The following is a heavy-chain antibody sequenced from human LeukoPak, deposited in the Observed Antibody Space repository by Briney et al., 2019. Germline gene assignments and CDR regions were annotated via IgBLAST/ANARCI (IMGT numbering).Heavy chain of an antibody. J-gene: IGHJ6*03. CDR2: IIPIFGTA. V-gene: IGHV1-69*13. CDR1: GGTFSSYA. D-gene: IGHD3-3*01. Sequence: ASVKVSCKASGGTFSSYAISWVRQAPGQGLEWMGGIIPIFGTANYAQKFQGRVTITADESTSTAYMELSSLRSEDTAVYYCARLAYYDFWSGYSHYYYMDVWGKGTTVTVSS. CDR3: ARLAYYDFWSGYSHYYYMDV.